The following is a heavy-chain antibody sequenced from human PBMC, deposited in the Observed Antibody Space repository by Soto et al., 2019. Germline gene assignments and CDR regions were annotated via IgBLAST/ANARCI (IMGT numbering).Heavy chain of an antibody. V-gene: IGHV3-23*01. J-gene: IGHJ4*02. D-gene: IGHD3-22*01. Sequence: HPGGSLRLSCAASGFTFSNYAMTWVRQAPGKGLEWVSFISGSGGITYYADSVKGRFTISRDNSKNTAYLELNSLISEDTAVYYCATPQDYDGCLDSWGQGTLVTVSS. CDR1: GFTFSNYA. CDR3: ATPQDYDGCLDS. CDR2: ISGSGGIT.